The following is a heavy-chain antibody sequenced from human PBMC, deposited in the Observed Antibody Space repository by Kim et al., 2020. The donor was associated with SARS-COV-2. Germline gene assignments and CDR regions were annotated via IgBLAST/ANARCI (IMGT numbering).Heavy chain of an antibody. Sequence: GGSLRLSCAASGFTFSSDAMHWVRQAPGKGLEWVAVISYDGSNKYYADSVKGRCTISRDNSKNTLYLQMNSLSAEDTAVYYCGRVLAEDYYLDYYGMDVWGQGTTVTVSS. CDR2: ISYDGSNK. CDR1: GFTFSSDA. V-gene: IGHV3-30-3*01. CDR3: GRVLAEDYYLDYYGMDV. D-gene: IGHD3-22*01. J-gene: IGHJ6*01.